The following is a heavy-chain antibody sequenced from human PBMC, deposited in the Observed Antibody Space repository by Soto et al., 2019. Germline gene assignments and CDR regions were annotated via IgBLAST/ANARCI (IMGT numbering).Heavy chain of an antibody. CDR1: GGAFGGYY. Sequence: PSDTLSLTCAGYGGAFGGYYWSWIRQPPGKGLEWIGEINHSGSTNYNPPLKSRVTISVDTSKNQFSLKLSSVTAADTAVYYCARVWGYCSSTSCYFSTAHAIDSWGQGNVLTVSS. CDR3: ARVWGYCSSTSCYFSTAHAIDS. CDR2: INHSGST. J-gene: IGHJ4*02. D-gene: IGHD2-2*01. V-gene: IGHV4-34*01.